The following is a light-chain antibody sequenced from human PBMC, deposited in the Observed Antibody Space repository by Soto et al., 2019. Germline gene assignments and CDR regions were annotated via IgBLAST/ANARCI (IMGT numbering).Light chain of an antibody. V-gene: IGLV2-11*01. CDR2: DVS. J-gene: IGLJ2*01. Sequence: QSALTQPRSVSGSPGQSVTISCTGSSSDVGGYNYVSWYQQHPGKAPKVMIHDVSKRPSGVPDRFSGSKSGNTASLTISGLQAEDEADYHCCSYAGSYSLLFGGGTKLTVL. CDR3: CSYAGSYSLL. CDR1: SSDVGGYNY.